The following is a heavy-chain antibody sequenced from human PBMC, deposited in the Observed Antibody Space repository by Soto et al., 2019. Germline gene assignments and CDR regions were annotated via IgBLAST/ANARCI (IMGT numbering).Heavy chain of an antibody. CDR1: GFTFSRYA. CDR2: ISSNGGST. V-gene: IGHV3-64*01. Sequence: EVQLVESGGGLVQPGGPLRLSCAASGFTFSRYAMHWVRQAPGKGLEYVSAISSNGGSTYYANSVKGRFTISRDNSKNALYLQMGRLRAEVMAVDYCARVVPPYGVVIAILFLLGAFDLWGQVTMVTVSS. D-gene: IGHD2-21*01. CDR3: ARVVPPYGVVIAILFLLGAFDL. J-gene: IGHJ3*01.